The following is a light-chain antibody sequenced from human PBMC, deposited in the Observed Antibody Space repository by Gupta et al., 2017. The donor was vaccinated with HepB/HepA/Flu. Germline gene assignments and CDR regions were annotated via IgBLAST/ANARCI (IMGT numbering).Light chain of an antibody. CDR3: GAWDDSLNGGV. CDR2: SNN. V-gene: IGLV1-44*01. Sequence: QSVLTQPPSASGTPGQRVTISCSGRRSNIGSNTVNWYQQLPGTAPKLLIYSNNERPSGVPDRFSGSKSGTSASLAISGLQSEYEADYYCGAWDDSLNGGVFGGGTKLTVL. J-gene: IGLJ3*02. CDR1: RSNIGSNT.